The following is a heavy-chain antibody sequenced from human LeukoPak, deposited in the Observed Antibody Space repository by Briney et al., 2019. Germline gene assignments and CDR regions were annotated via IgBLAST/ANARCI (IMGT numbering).Heavy chain of an antibody. D-gene: IGHD2/OR15-2a*01. CDR3: ARHKEVGDYYYFDY. Sequence: ASVKVSCKASGYTFTSYYMHWVRQAPGQGLEWMGINNPSGGSTSYTQKFQGRVTMTRDTSTTTVYMELSSLRSQDTAVYYCARHKEVGDYYYFDYWGQGTLVTVSS. J-gene: IGHJ4*02. CDR2: NNPSGGST. CDR1: GYTFTSYY. V-gene: IGHV1-46*01.